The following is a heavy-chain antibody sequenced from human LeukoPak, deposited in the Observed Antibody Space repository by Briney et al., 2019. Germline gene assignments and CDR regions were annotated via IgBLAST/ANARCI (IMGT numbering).Heavy chain of an antibody. CDR1: GGSINSHY. D-gene: IGHD1-26*01. CDR3: ATNRVGTYDRPFDI. Sequence: PSETLSLTCIVSGGSINSHYWSWIRQTPGKGLEWIGDIHYTGTTKYNPSVKSRVTISIDTSKNQLSLELSSVTATDTAVYFCATNRVGTYDRPFDIWGQGTMVTVSS. CDR2: IHYTGTT. J-gene: IGHJ3*02. V-gene: IGHV4-59*08.